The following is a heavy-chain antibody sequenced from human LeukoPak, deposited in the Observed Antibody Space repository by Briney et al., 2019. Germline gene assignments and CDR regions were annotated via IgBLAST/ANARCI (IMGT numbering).Heavy chain of an antibody. CDR3: AKSSDATSGYQSRGFDQ. Sequence: PSETLSLTCTVSGGSISSGSYYWHWLRQPAGTGLEWIGRISSRGGTEYNSSLKSRVTISVDTSKNQFSLKVNSVTAADTAVYYCAKSSDATSGYQSRGFDQWGQGTLVTVSS. V-gene: IGHV4-61*02. CDR2: ISSRGGT. D-gene: IGHD3-3*01. J-gene: IGHJ4*02. CDR1: GGSISSGSYY.